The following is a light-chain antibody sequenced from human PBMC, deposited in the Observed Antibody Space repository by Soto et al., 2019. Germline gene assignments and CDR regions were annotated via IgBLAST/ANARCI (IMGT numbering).Light chain of an antibody. J-gene: IGLJ3*02. Sequence: QSVLTQPASVSGSPGQSITISCTGTSGDVGGYNHVSWYQQHPGKVPKLIIYEVRNRPSGVSNRLSGSKSGNTASLTISGLQADDEADYYCCSYTSSSIRVFGGGTKVTVL. CDR2: EVR. V-gene: IGLV2-14*01. CDR1: SGDVGGYNH. CDR3: CSYTSSSIRV.